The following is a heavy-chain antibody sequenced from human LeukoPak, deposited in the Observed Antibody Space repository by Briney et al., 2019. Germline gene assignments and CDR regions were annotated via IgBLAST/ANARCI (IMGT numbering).Heavy chain of an antibody. V-gene: IGHV3-23*01. D-gene: IGHD3-22*01. CDR2: ISGSGGST. J-gene: IGHJ4*02. CDR1: GFTFSSYA. Sequence: GGSLRLSCAASGFTFSSYAMSWVRQAPGKGLEWVSAISGSGGSTYYADSVKGRFTISRDNSKNTLYLQMNSLRAEDTAVYYCATALYYYDSSGSYYFDYWGQGTLVPVSS. CDR3: ATALYYYDSSGSYYFDY.